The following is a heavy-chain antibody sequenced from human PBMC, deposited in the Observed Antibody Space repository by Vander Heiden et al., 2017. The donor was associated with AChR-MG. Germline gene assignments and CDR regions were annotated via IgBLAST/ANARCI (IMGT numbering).Heavy chain of an antibody. CDR1: GGSFSGYY. CDR3: ARGFLGYLTW. J-gene: IGHJ4*02. CDR2: INHSGST. D-gene: IGHD2-15*01. V-gene: IGHV4-34*01. Sequence: QVQLQQWGAGLLKPSETLSLTCAVYGGSFSGYYWSWIRQPPGKGLEWIGEINHSGSTNYNPSLKSRVTISVDTSKNQFSLKLSSVTAADTAVYYCARGFLGYLTWWCQGTLVTVSS.